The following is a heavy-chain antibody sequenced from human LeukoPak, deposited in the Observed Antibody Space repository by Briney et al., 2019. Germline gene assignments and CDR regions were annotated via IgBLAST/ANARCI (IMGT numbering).Heavy chain of an antibody. CDR3: ARHTYYYDSSGYYDPRDAFDI. V-gene: IGHV4-59*01. D-gene: IGHD3-22*01. CDR1: GGSISSYY. Sequence: SETLSLTCTVSGGSISSYYWSWIRQPPGKGLEWIGYIYYSGSTNYNPSLKSRVTISVDTSKNQFSLKLSSVTAADTAVYYRARHTYYYDSSGYYDPRDAFDIWGQGTMVTVSS. J-gene: IGHJ3*02. CDR2: IYYSGST.